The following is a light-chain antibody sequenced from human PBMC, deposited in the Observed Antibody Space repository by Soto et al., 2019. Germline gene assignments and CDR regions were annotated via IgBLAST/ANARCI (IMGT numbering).Light chain of an antibody. CDR2: NDR. CDR3: QVWDSTSDHVV. CDR1: NIGSKT. Sequence: SSELTQSPSMSVAPGQTARITCGGNNIGSKTAHWYQQKPGQAPVVVVYNDRARPAGIPDRFSGSNSGNTATLTISSVEAGDEADYYCQVWDSTSDHVVFGGGTKLTVL. J-gene: IGLJ2*01. V-gene: IGLV3-21*02.